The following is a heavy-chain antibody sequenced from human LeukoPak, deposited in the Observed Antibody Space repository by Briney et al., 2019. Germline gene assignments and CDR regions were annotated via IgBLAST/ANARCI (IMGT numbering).Heavy chain of an antibody. V-gene: IGHV4-59*01. CDR2: IYYSGST. CDR3: ARGVHGDYRWYFDL. J-gene: IGHJ2*01. Sequence: PSETLSLTCTVSGGSISSYYWNWIRQPPGKGLEWIGYIYYSGSTNYNPSLKSRVTISVDTSKNKFSLKLSAVTAADTAVYYCARGVHGDYRWYFDLWGRGTLVTVSS. D-gene: IGHD4-17*01. CDR1: GGSISSYY.